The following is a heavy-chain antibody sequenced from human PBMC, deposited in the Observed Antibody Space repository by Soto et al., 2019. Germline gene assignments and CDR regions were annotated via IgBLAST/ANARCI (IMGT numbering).Heavy chain of an antibody. J-gene: IGHJ2*01. D-gene: IGHD2-15*01. Sequence: QVQLVQSGGEVKKPGASVKVSCQASGYTCSDYAISWVRQAPGQGLEWMGWISASTRNTDQAQNFQGRVIMTLDTSTITAYMELRSLRSDDTAVYYCVRCYCSVGSCYACWHFDIWARGNLVTVSS. CDR2: ISASTRNT. V-gene: IGHV1-18*01. CDR1: GYTCSDYA. CDR3: VRCYCSVGSCYACWHFDI.